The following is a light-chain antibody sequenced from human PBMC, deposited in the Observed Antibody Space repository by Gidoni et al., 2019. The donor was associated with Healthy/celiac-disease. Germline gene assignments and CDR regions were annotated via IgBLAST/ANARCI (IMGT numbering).Light chain of an antibody. V-gene: IGKV1-5*03. CDR1: QSISSW. CDR3: QQYNSYLLT. J-gene: IGKJ4*01. Sequence: PSTLSAAVGDRVTITCRDSQSISSWLAWYQQKPGKAPKLLIYKASSLESGVTSRFSGSGSGTEFTLTISSLQPDDFATYYCQQYNSYLLTFGGGTKVEIK. CDR2: KAS.